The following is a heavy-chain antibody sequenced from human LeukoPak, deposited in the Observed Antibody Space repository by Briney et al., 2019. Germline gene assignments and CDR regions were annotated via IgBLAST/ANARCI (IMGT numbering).Heavy chain of an antibody. V-gene: IGHV1-69*05. CDR1: GGTFSSYA. Sequence: SVKVSCKASGGTFSSYAISWVRQAPGQGLEWMGGIISIFGTANYAQKFQGRVTMTRNTSISTAYMELSSLRSEDTAVYYCARGLIAAPGGYWGQGTLVTVSS. J-gene: IGHJ4*02. CDR3: ARGLIAAPGGY. CDR2: IISIFGTA. D-gene: IGHD6-13*01.